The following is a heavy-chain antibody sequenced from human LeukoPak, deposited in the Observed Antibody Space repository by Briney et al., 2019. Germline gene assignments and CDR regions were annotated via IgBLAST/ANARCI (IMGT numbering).Heavy chain of an antibody. V-gene: IGHV3-21*01. J-gene: IGHJ1*01. CDR3: ARDPDTHYYDSSGYYQPPAYFQH. CDR1: GFTFSRYS. Sequence: GGSLRLSCAASGFTFSRYSMIWVRQAPGKALEWVSSISSSSSYIYYADSVKGRFTISRDNAKNSLYLQMNSLRAEDTAVYYCARDPDTHYYDSSGYYQPPAYFQHWGQGTLVTVSS. CDR2: ISSSSSYI. D-gene: IGHD3-22*01.